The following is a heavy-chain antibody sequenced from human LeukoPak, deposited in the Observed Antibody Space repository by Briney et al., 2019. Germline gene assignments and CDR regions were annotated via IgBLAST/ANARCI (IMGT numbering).Heavy chain of an antibody. Sequence: SETLSLTCTVSGGSISSYYWSWIRQPPGKGLEWIGYIYYSGSTNYNPSLKSRVTISVDTSKNQFSLKLSSVTAADTAVYYCATPQRPYGSGSYYYYWGPGTLVTVS. CDR3: ATPQRPYGSGSYYYY. CDR1: GGSISSYY. D-gene: IGHD3-10*01. CDR2: IYYSGST. V-gene: IGHV4-59*12. J-gene: IGHJ4*02.